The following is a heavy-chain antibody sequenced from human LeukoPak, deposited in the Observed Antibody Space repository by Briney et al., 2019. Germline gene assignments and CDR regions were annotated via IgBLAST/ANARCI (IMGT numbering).Heavy chain of an antibody. Sequence: GGSPRLSCAASGFTFSSYSMNWVRQAPGKGLEWVSSISSSSSYIYYADSVKGRFTISRDNAKNSLYLQMNSLRAEDTAVYYCARTTTVTTSSYGYWGQGTLVTVSS. V-gene: IGHV3-21*01. CDR1: GFTFSSYS. D-gene: IGHD4-17*01. CDR2: ISSSSSYI. CDR3: ARTTTVTTSSYGY. J-gene: IGHJ4*02.